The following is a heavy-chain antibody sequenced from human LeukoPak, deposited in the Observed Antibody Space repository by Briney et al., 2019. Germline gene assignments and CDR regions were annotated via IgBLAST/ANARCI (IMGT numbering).Heavy chain of an antibody. CDR1: GFTFSSDW. D-gene: IGHD3-3*01. CDR2: INSDGSNT. V-gene: IGHV3-74*01. Sequence: GGSLRLSCAASGFTFSSDWMHWVRQPPGKGLVWVSRINSDGSNTSYAHSVRGRFTISRDNAKNTLYLQMNSLRAEDTAVYYCARDARALNYDFWSGRAYYFDYWGQGTLVTVSS. J-gene: IGHJ4*02. CDR3: ARDARALNYDFWSGRAYYFDY.